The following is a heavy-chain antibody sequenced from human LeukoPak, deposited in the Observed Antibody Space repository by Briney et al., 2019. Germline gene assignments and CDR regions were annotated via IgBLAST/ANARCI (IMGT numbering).Heavy chain of an antibody. Sequence: PGGSLRLSCEASGFTFSRFAVSWVRQAPGKGLEWVSSISGSDRTTYYADSVKGRFTISRDNSKNILYLQMNSLRADDTALYYCAKDGNYLDSSGYLIPFDYWGLGTLVTVSS. CDR1: GFTFSRFA. D-gene: IGHD3-22*01. V-gene: IGHV3-23*01. J-gene: IGHJ4*02. CDR3: AKDGNYLDSSGYLIPFDY. CDR2: ISGSDRTT.